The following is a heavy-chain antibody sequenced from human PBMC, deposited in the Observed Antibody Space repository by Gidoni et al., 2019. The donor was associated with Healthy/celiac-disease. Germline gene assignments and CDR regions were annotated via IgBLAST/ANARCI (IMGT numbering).Heavy chain of an antibody. V-gene: IGHV4-31*03. Sequence: QVQLQESGPGLVKPSQTLSLTCTVSGGSISSGGYYWSWIRQHPGKGLEWIGYIYYSGSTYYNPSLKSRVTISVDTSKNQFSLKLSSVTAADTAVYYCARTDIVVVGGLHNWFDPWGQGTLVTVSS. J-gene: IGHJ5*02. CDR3: ARTDIVVVGGLHNWFDP. CDR1: GGSISSGGYY. CDR2: IYYSGST. D-gene: IGHD2-15*01.